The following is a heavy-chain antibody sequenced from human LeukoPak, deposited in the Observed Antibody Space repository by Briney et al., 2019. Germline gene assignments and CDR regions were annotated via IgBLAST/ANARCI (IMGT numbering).Heavy chain of an antibody. CDR1: GFTVSSNY. CDR3: ARGRYFDSGDY. V-gene: IGHV3-66*01. CDR2: IYSGGST. Sequence: GGSLRLSCAASGFTVSSNYMSWVRQAPGKGLEWVSVIYSGGSTYYADSVKGRFTISRDNSKNTLYLQMNSLRAEDTAVYYCARGRYFDSGDYWGQGTLVTVSS. J-gene: IGHJ4*02. D-gene: IGHD3-9*01.